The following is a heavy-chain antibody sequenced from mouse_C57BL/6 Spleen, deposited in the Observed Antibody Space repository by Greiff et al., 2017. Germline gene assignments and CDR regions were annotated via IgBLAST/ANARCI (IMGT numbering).Heavy chain of an antibody. CDR3: ARLGTTVAVDY. D-gene: IGHD1-1*01. J-gene: IGHJ2*01. Sequence: VKLQQPGAELVKPGASVKLSCKASGYTFTSYWMQWVKQRPGQGLEWIGEIDPSDSYTNYNQKFKGKATLTVDTSSSTAYMQLSSLTSEDSAVYYCARLGTTVAVDYWGQGTTLTVSS. CDR2: IDPSDSYT. CDR1: GYTFTSYW. V-gene: IGHV1-50*01.